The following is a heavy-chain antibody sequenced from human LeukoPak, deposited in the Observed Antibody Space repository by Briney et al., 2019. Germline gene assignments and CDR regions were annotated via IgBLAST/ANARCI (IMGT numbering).Heavy chain of an antibody. CDR3: ARDLNV. J-gene: IGHJ6*04. CDR1: GFTFSSYS. CDR2: ISSSSSYK. V-gene: IGHV3-21*01. Sequence: GGSLRLSCAASGFTFSSYSMNWVRQAPGKGLEWVSSISSSSSYKYYADSVKGRFTISRDNAKNSLYLQMSSLRAEDTAVYYCARDLNVWGKGTTVTVSS.